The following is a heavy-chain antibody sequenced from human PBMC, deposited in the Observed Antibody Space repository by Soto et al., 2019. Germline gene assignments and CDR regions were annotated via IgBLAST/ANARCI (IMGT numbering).Heavy chain of an antibody. CDR1: GYTFRNHW. J-gene: IGHJ4*02. CDR2: MNSDGSII. CDR3: ATAEVDY. Sequence: GWSLRLSCAVAGYTFRNHWLHWVRQAPGKGLEWVSRMNSDGSIINYKDSVKGRFTVSRDNAKNTLYLQMNSLRVEDTAVYYCATAEVDYWGPGTLVSVSS. V-gene: IGHV3-74*01.